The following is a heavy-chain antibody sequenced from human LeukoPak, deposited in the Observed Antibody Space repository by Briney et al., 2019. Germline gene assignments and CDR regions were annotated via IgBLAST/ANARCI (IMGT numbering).Heavy chain of an antibody. CDR3: AAWTDRGYSY. Sequence: GGSLRLSCTASGFTFSRSWMNWIRQAPGRGLEWVANINPDGDGMRFVDSVKGRFTMSRDNAQSSLHLQMNSLRVEDTAFYYCAAWTDRGYSYWGQGVLVTVSS. CDR1: GFTFSRSW. CDR2: INPDGDGM. J-gene: IGHJ4*02. D-gene: IGHD5-12*01. V-gene: IGHV3-7*01.